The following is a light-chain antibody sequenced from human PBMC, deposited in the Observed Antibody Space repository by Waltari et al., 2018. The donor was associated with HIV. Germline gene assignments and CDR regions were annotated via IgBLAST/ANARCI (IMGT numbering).Light chain of an antibody. CDR3: SSYTNKYTWV. V-gene: IGLV2-14*01. CDR1: TSDIGEYNY. CDR2: EVS. Sequence: QSALTQPASVSGSPGQSITISCTGTTSDIGEYNYVSWFQHHPAEAPKLIIFEVSNRPSGVSTRFSGSKSGNTASRTVSGLQPEDEADYYCSSYTNKYTWVFGGGTKLTVL. J-gene: IGLJ3*02.